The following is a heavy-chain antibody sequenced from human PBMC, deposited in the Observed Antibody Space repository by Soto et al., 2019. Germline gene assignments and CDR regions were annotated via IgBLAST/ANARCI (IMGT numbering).Heavy chain of an antibody. J-gene: IGHJ3*02. Sequence: QTLSLTCAISGDSVSSNSASWNWIRQSLSRGLEWLGRTYYRSKWYNDYAVSVKSRITINPDTSKNQFSLQLNSVTPEDTAVYYCARGRVYYDILTGYYSNAFDIWGQGTMVTVSS. CDR1: GDSVSSNSAS. V-gene: IGHV6-1*01. CDR2: TYYRSKWYN. CDR3: ARGRVYYDILTGYYSNAFDI. D-gene: IGHD3-9*01.